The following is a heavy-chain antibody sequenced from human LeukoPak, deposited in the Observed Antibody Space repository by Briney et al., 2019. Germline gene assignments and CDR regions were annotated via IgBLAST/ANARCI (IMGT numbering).Heavy chain of an antibody. CDR2: ISSSSSTI. V-gene: IGHV3-48*01. CDR3: ARLGAAQEVDY. J-gene: IGHJ4*02. Sequence: PGGSLRLSCAASGFTFSSYSMNWVRQAPGKGLEWVSYISSSSSTIYYADSVKGRFTISRDNAKNSLYLQMNSLRAEDTAVYYCARLGAAQEVDYWGQGTLVTVSS. D-gene: IGHD6-6*01. CDR1: GFTFSSYS.